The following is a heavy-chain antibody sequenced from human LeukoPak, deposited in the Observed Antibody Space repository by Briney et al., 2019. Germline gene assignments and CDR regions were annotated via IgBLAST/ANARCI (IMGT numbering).Heavy chain of an antibody. CDR3: ARHWLLVQLEGVFDY. CDR2: IYTSGST. Sequence: SETLSLTCTVSGGSISSYYWSWIWQPPGKGLEWIGYIYTSGSTNYNPSLKSRVTISVDTSKNQFSLKLSSVTAADTAVYYCARHWLLVQLEGVFDYWGQGTLVTVSS. CDR1: GGSISSYY. D-gene: IGHD1-1*01. V-gene: IGHV4-4*09. J-gene: IGHJ4*02.